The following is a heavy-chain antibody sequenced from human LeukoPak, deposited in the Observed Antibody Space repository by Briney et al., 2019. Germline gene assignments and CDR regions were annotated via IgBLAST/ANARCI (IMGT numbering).Heavy chain of an antibody. CDR3: AKDMNSWRDGSGLGDYFDY. Sequence: PGGSLRLSCAASGLTFSNYAMSWVRQAPGKGLEWVSGTSGSGRSIHYADSVKGRFTISRDNSKNTLYLQMNSLRADDTAVYYCAKDMNSWRDGSGLGDYFDYWGQGTLVTVSS. V-gene: IGHV3-23*01. CDR2: TSGSGRSI. J-gene: IGHJ4*02. D-gene: IGHD6-19*01. CDR1: GLTFSNYA.